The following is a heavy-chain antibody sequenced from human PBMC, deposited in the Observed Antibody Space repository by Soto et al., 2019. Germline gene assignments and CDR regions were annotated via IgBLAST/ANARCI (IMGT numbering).Heavy chain of an antibody. D-gene: IGHD3-16*01. CDR1: GFTFSGSA. CDR3: AGRTIPVPGAYDY. J-gene: IGHJ4*02. V-gene: IGHV3-23*01. Sequence: EVQLLESGGGMVQPGGSLRLSCAASGFTFSGSAMGWVRQAPGKGLEWISVISGSGDNILYADSVKGRFTISKDNLRNTLYLQMNSLRGDDTAVYFCAGRTIPVPGAYDYWGQGTLVTVSS. CDR2: ISGSGDNI.